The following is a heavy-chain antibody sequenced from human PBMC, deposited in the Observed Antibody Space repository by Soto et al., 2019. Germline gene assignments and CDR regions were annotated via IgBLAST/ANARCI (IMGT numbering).Heavy chain of an antibody. J-gene: IGHJ4*02. CDR3: AKARCSTTNCYVPDY. D-gene: IGHD2-2*01. CDR2: ISGSGGSP. CDR1: GFTFSTYT. Sequence: PXGSLRLSCAASGFTFSTYTMSWVRQAPGKGLEWVSVISGSGGSPSYADSVQGRFTISRDNPKNTLYLQMSSLRVEDTAMYYYAKARCSTTNCYVPDYWGQGTLVTVSS. V-gene: IGHV3-23*01.